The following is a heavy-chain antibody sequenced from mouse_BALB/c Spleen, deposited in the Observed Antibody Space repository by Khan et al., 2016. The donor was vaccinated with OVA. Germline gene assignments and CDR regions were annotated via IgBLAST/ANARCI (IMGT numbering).Heavy chain of an antibody. D-gene: IGHD1-1*01. CDR1: GYTFTRYV. Sequence: VQLQQSGPELVKPGASVTMSCKASGYTFTRYVMHWVKQKPGLGLEWIGYIYPFNDDTKYNEKLKGKATLTSDNSSSTAYMALSSLTSEDSAVYYGAPVGNYYVSFAYWGQGTLVTVSA. CDR2: IYPFNDDT. V-gene: IGHV1S136*01. J-gene: IGHJ3*01. CDR3: APVGNYYVSFAY.